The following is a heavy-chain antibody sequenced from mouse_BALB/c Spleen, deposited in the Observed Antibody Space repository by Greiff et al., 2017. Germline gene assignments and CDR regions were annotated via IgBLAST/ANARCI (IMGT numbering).Heavy chain of an antibody. CDR3: ARGNYEDWFAY. CDR2: ISYSGST. V-gene: IGHV3-2*02. Sequence: EVKLVESGPGLVKPSQSLSLTCTVTGYSITSDYAWNWIRQFPGNKLEWMGYISYSGSTSYNPSLKSRISITRDTSKNQFFLQLNSVTTEDTATYYCARGNYEDWFAYWGQGTLVTVSA. D-gene: IGHD2-1*01. J-gene: IGHJ3*01. CDR1: GYSITSDYA.